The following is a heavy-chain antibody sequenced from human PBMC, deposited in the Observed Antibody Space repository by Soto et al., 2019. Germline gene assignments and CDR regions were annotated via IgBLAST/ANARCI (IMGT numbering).Heavy chain of an antibody. J-gene: IGHJ6*02. D-gene: IGHD3-10*01. CDR3: ARHRPPWFGELVGELYYYYYGMDV. CDR1: GGSISSGGYY. Sequence: SETLSLTCTVSGGSISSGGYYWSWIRQHPGKGLEWIGYIYYSGSTNYNPSLKSRVTISVDTSKNQFSLKLSSVTAADTAVYYCARHRPPWFGELVGELYYYYYGMDVWGQGTTVTVSS. CDR2: IYYSGST. V-gene: IGHV4-61*08.